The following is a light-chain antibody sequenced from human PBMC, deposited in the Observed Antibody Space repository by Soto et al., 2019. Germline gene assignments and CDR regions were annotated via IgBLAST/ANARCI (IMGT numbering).Light chain of an antibody. Sequence: EIVLTQSTATLCLSPGERATLSLRASQSISRYLAWYQQTPRQAPRLLLYDASTTATGIPVRLSGSGSGTDFTLPIRSLEPEDVAVYYCQQRSTWITFGQGTRLEI. CDR3: QQRSTWIT. CDR1: QSISRY. CDR2: DAS. V-gene: IGKV3-11*01. J-gene: IGKJ5*01.